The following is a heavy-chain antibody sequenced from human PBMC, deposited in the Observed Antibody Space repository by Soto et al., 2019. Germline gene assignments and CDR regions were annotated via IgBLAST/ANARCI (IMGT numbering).Heavy chain of an antibody. Sequence: PGGSRRLSWVASGFSFSNYNMNWVRQAPGKGLEWVSYITDSSDTVHYADSVRGRFTISRDNAESSLYLQMNSLRDEDTAVYFCARDFGHGYYLDYWGRGTLVTVSS. CDR1: GFSFSNYN. CDR3: ARDFGHGYYLDY. CDR2: ITDSSDTV. V-gene: IGHV3-48*02. D-gene: IGHD3-3*01. J-gene: IGHJ4*02.